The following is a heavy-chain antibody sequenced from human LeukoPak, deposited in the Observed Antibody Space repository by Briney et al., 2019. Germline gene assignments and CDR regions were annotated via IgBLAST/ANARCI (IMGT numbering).Heavy chain of an antibody. J-gene: IGHJ4*02. CDR3: ARVAKIQLWLDY. D-gene: IGHD5-18*01. Sequence: GGSLRLSCAASGFTFDDYAMHWVRQAPGKGLEWVSGISWNSGSIGYADSVKGRFTISRDNAKNSLYLQMNSLRAEDTAVYYCARVAKIQLWLDYWGQGTLVTVSS. CDR2: ISWNSGSI. V-gene: IGHV3-9*01. CDR1: GFTFDDYA.